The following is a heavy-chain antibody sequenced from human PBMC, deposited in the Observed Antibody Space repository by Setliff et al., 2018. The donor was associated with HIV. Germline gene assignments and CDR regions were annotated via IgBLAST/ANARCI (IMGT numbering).Heavy chain of an antibody. CDR2: IYPDDPNI. D-gene: IGHD6-13*01. Sequence: GESLKISCKAVDYTFTTYWIGWVRQMPGEGLEWMGIIYPDDPNIRYNPSFQSQVTISADKSITTAYLEIHNLKASDTATYYCAGRDGRSMNAFQIWGPGTMVTVSS. CDR3: AGRDGRSMNAFQI. CDR1: DYTFTTYW. J-gene: IGHJ3*01. V-gene: IGHV5-51*01.